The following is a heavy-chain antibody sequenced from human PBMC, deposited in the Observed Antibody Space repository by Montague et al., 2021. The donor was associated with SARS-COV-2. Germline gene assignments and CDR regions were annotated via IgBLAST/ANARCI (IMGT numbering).Heavy chain of an antibody. CDR3: ARRGDYGGPRFDY. CDR2: IYYSGST. V-gene: IGHV4-39*01. D-gene: IGHD4-23*01. CDR1: GGSVSSRSYY. Sequence: SETLSLTCTVPGGSVSSRSYYWGWIRQPPGKGLEWIGSIYYSGSTHYNPSLKGRVTISVDTSKNQFSLKLSSVTAADTAVYYCARRGDYGGPRFDYWGQGTLVSVSS. J-gene: IGHJ4*02.